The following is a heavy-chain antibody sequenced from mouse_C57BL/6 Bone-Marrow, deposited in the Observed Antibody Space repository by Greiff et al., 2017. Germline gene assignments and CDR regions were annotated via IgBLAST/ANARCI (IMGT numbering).Heavy chain of an antibody. J-gene: IGHJ2*01. Sequence: EVKLQESGAELVKPGASVKLSCTASGFNIKDYYIHWVKQRTEQGLDWIGRIDPEDGETKYAPKFQDKATITADTSSNTAYLPLSSLTSEDPAVYYCTRSLIYYGTNYWGQGTTLTVSS. CDR3: TRSLIYYGTNY. CDR1: GFNIKDYY. V-gene: IGHV14-2*01. CDR2: IDPEDGET. D-gene: IGHD1-1*01.